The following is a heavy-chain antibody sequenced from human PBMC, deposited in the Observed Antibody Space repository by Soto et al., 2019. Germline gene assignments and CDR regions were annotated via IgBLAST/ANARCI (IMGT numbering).Heavy chain of an antibody. D-gene: IGHD3-10*01. V-gene: IGHV3-53*01. CDR1: GFTVSNNY. CDR3: ATNPGGGGY. J-gene: IGHJ4*02. Sequence: EVQLVESGGGLIQPGGSLRLSCAVSGFTVSNNYMSWVRQAPGKGLGGVSVIYSGGYTAYGDSVKGRFTISRDNSNITLCLKINSRGGEDTAVFYWATNPGGGGYGGQGTLVTVSS. CDR2: IYSGGYT.